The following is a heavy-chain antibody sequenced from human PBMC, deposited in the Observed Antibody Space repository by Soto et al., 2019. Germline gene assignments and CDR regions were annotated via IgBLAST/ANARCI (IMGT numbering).Heavy chain of an antibody. CDR1: GYISTTDW. CDR2: IYPGDSDT. Sequence: PGESLKISCKASGYISTTDWIGWVRQMPGKGLEWMGLIYPGDSDTRYSPSFQGQVTISVDRSISTAYLQWSSLQASDTAIYYCARARDFYYGMDVWGQGTTVTVSS. J-gene: IGHJ6*02. CDR3: ARARDFYYGMDV. V-gene: IGHV5-51*01.